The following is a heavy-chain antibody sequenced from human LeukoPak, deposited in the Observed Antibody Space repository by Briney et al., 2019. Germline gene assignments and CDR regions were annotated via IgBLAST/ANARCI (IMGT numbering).Heavy chain of an antibody. J-gene: IGHJ5*02. V-gene: IGHV4-39*07. CDR3: ARGRRRGSGSPPRGSMFDP. Sequence: SETLSLTCTVSGGSISSSSYYWGWIRQPPGKGLEWIGSIYYSGSTYYNPSLKSRVTISVDTSKNQFSLKLSSVTAADTAVYYCARGRRRGSGSPPRGSMFDPWGQGTLVTVSS. CDR1: GGSISSSSYY. D-gene: IGHD3-10*01. CDR2: IYYSGST.